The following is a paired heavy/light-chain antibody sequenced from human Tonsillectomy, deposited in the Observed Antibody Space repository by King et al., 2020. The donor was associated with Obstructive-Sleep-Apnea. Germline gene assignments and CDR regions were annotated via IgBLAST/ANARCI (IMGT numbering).Heavy chain of an antibody. CDR1: DFRFRTYS. D-gene: IGHD3-3*01. J-gene: IGHJ3*01. CDR2: IGPSGDPK. V-gene: IGHV3-48*04. Sequence: EVRLVESGGALVQPGGSLRLSCVGSDFRFRTYSMNWVRQAPGKGLEWVSFIGPSGDPKYYLDSVRGRFTISRDSAKNSLYLQMNSLRAEDTAVYYCARGYLDNSFDLWGQGTIVT. CDR3: ARGYLDNSFDL.
Light chain of an antibody. Sequence: IVLTQSPDTLSLSPGDRATLSCKTSQPVSGNYLHWYQQKPGQAPRLLIYGISNRATGIPDRFRGSGSGTDFTLTISRLETEDSAVYYCQQYTQSLWTFGQGTKVEIK. CDR1: QPVSGNY. V-gene: IGKV3-20*01. CDR2: GIS. J-gene: IGKJ1*01. CDR3: QQYTQSLWT.